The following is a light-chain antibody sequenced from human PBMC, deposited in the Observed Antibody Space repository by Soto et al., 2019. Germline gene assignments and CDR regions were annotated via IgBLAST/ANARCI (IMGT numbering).Light chain of an antibody. CDR2: GAS. J-gene: IGKJ1*01. V-gene: IGKV3-20*01. CDR1: QSVSNNY. CDR3: QQYGSSGT. Sequence: IVMAQSPATLSVSQGERATLSCRASQSVSNNYLAWYQQKPGQAPRLLIYGASNRATGIPDRFSGSGSGTDFTLTISRLEPEDFAVYYCQQYGSSGTFGQGTKVDI.